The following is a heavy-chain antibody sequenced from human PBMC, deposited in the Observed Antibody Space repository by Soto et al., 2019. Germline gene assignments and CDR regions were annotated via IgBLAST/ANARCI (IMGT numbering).Heavy chain of an antibody. V-gene: IGHV3-23*01. CDR2: IVGSADST. CDR1: GFTFSSYV. Sequence: EVQLLESGGGLVQPGGSLRLSCAASGFTFSSYVMSWVRQAPGKGLEWVSAIVGSADSTYYADSVKGRFTISRDNSMNTLYLQMNSLRAEDTAVYYCAKGSAAMRPYYFDHWGQGTLVTVSS. CDR3: AKGSAAMRPYYFDH. D-gene: IGHD2-2*01. J-gene: IGHJ4*02.